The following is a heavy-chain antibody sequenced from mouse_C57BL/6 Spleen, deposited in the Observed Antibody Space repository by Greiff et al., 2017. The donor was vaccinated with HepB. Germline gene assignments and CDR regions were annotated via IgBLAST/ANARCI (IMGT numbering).Heavy chain of an antibody. CDR3: ARRGSYSNYVYAMDY. J-gene: IGHJ4*01. V-gene: IGHV1-80*01. D-gene: IGHD2-5*01. CDR2: IYPGDGDT. CDR1: GYAFSSYW. Sequence: QVQLKQSGAELVKPGASVKISCKASGYAFSSYWMNWVKQRPGKGLEWIGQIYPGDGDTNYNGKFKGKATLTADKSSSTAYMQLSSLTSEDSAVYFCARRGSYSNYVYAMDYWGQGTSVTVSS.